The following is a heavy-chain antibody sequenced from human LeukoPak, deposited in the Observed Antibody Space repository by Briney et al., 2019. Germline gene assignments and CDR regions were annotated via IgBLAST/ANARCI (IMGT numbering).Heavy chain of an antibody. Sequence: PGGSLRLSCAASGFTFSRIAMSWVRQAPGKGLEWVSGISGSGGRDSTYYADSVKGRFTISRDKSKNTVYLEMNSLRAEDTAVYYCAKGYSEYTSSWFDYWGQRTLVTVSS. CDR1: GFTFSRIA. J-gene: IGHJ4*02. CDR3: AKGYSEYTSSWFDY. V-gene: IGHV3-23*01. CDR2: ISGSGGRDST. D-gene: IGHD6-13*01.